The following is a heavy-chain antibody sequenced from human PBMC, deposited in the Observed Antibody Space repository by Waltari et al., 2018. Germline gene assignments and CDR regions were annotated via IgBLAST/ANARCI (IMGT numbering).Heavy chain of an antibody. CDR3: ARVGRSGYDYTLFDY. CDR2: IYYSGST. D-gene: IGHD5-12*01. CDR1: GGSISSSRYY. Sequence: QLQLQESGPGLVKPSETLSLTCTVSGGSISSSRYYWGWLRQPPGKGLEWIGSIYYSGSTYYNPSLKSRVTISVDTSKNQFSLKLSSVTAADTAVYYCARVGRSGYDYTLFDYWGQGTLVTVSS. J-gene: IGHJ4*02. V-gene: IGHV4-39*07.